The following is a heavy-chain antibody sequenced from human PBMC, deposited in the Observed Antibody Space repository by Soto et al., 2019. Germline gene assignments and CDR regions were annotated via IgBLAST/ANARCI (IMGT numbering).Heavy chain of an antibody. D-gene: IGHD3-22*01. CDR1: GGSISSGDYY. CDR3: ARDPYDSSGLVFDY. J-gene: IGHJ4*02. CDR2: IYYSGST. V-gene: IGHV4-30-4*01. Sequence: PSETLSLTCTVSGGSISSGDYYWSWIRQPPGRGLEWIGYIYYSGSTYYNPSLKSQVTISVDTSKNQFSLKLSSVTAADTAVYYCARDPYDSSGLVFDYWGQGTLVTVSS.